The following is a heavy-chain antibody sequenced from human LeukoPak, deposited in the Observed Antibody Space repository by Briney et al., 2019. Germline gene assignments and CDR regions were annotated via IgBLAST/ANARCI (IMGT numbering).Heavy chain of an antibody. CDR2: ISSSGSTI. J-gene: IGHJ5*02. V-gene: IGHV3-48*04. D-gene: IGHD6-19*01. CDR3: ARDWGYSSGWS. Sequence: GRSLRLSCAASGFTFSSYGMHWVRQAPGKGLEWVSYISSSGSTIYYADSVKGRFTISRDNAKNSLYLQMNSLRAEDTAVYYCARDWGYSSGWSWGQGTLVTVSS. CDR1: GFTFSSYG.